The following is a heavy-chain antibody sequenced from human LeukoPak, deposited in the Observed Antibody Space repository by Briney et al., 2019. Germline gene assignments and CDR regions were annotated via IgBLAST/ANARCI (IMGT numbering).Heavy chain of an antibody. CDR2: IYYSGST. CDR1: GGSISSGDYY. J-gene: IGHJ3*02. Sequence: SETLSLTCTVSGGSISSGDYYWSWIRQPPGKGLEWIGSIYYSGSTYYNPSLKSRVTISVDTSKNQFSLKLSSVTAADTAVYYCARLGGLVVVPAAIDDDAFDIWGQGTMVTVSS. V-gene: IGHV4-39*01. D-gene: IGHD2-2*01. CDR3: ARLGGLVVVPAAIDDDAFDI.